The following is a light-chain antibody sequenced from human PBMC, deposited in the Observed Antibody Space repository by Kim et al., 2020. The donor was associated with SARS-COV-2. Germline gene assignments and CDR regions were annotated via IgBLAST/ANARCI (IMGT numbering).Light chain of an antibody. CDR2: GNS. CDR1: SSNIGAGYD. CDR3: QSFDSSLSGSV. Sequence: RVTISCTGSSSNIGAGYDVHWYQQLPGTAPKLLIYGNSNRPSGVPDRFSGSKSDTSASLAITGLQAEDEADYYCQSFDSSLSGSVFGGGTKLTVL. J-gene: IGLJ3*02. V-gene: IGLV1-40*01.